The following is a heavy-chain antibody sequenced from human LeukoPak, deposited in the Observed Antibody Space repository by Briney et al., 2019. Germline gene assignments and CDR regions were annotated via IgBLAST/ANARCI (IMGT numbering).Heavy chain of an antibody. J-gene: IGHJ5*02. V-gene: IGHV4-31*03. CDR3: ATLRGAAAGTRWFDP. D-gene: IGHD6-13*01. CDR2: IYYSGST. Sequence: SQTLSLTCTVSGGSISSGGYYWSWIRQHPGKGLEWIGYIYYSGSTYYNPSLKSRVTISVDTSKNQFSLKLSSVTAADTAVYYCATLRGAAAGTRWFDPWGQGTLVTVSP. CDR1: GGSISSGGYY.